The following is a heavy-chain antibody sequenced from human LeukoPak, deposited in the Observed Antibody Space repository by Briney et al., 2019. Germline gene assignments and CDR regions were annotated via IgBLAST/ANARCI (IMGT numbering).Heavy chain of an antibody. D-gene: IGHD6-6*01. CDR3: ARRGPEYDAFDI. Sequence: PGGSLRLSCTASGFTFSSYEMNWVRQAPGKGLEWVSYISSSGSTVYYGDSVKGRFTISRDNARNSVFLQMNSLRAEDTALYYCARRGPEYDAFDIWGQGTMVTVSS. V-gene: IGHV3-48*03. CDR1: GFTFSSYE. J-gene: IGHJ3*02. CDR2: ISSSGSTV.